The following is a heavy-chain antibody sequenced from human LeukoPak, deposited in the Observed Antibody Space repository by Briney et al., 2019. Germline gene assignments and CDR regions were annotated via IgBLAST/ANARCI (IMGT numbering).Heavy chain of an antibody. V-gene: IGHV4-59*01. D-gene: IGHD6-13*01. CDR2: IYYSGST. CDR1: GGSISSYY. J-gene: IGHJ2*01. Sequence: SETLSLTCTVSGGSISSYYWSWIRQPPGKGLELICYIYYSGSTNYSPSLNSRLTISVDTSKNQFSLKLSSVTAADTAVYYCARTYGSSGLGYFDLWGRGTLVTVSS. CDR3: ARTYGSSGLGYFDL.